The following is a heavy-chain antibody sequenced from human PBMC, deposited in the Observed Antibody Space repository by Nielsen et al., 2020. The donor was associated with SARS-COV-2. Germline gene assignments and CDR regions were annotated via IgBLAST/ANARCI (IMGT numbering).Heavy chain of an antibody. CDR2: ISASSANI. CDR1: GFTFNTYA. Sequence: GGSLRLSCEASGFTFNTYAMNWVRQAPGKGLEWVAYISASSANIHYAASVNGRFTVSRDNAKNSLYLQMNNLRDEDTAVYYCASDPSYASSWLHYFDFWGQGTLVTVSS. V-gene: IGHV3-48*02. J-gene: IGHJ4*02. D-gene: IGHD5-12*01. CDR3: ASDPSYASSWLHYFDF.